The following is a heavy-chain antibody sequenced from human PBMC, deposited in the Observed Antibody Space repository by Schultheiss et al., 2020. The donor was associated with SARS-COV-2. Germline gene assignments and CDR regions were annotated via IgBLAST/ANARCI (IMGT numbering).Heavy chain of an antibody. CDR3: ARTGAPPGITGTTGYYYYYGMDV. V-gene: IGHV3-30*03. CDR2: ISYDGSNK. Sequence: GGSLRLSCAASEFTFSSYGMHWVRQAPGKGLEWVAVISYDGSNKYYADSVKGRFTISRDNSKNTLYLQMNSLRSEDTAVYYCARTGAPPGITGTTGYYYYYGMDVWGQGTTVTVSS. D-gene: IGHD1-7*01. CDR1: EFTFSSYG. J-gene: IGHJ6*02.